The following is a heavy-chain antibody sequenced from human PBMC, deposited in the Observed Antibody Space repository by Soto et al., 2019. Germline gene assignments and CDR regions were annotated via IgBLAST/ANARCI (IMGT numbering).Heavy chain of an antibody. J-gene: IGHJ6*03. CDR2: ISSNGGST. Sequence: EVQLVESGGGLVQPGGSLRLSCAASGFTFSSYAMHWVRQAPGKGLEYVSAISSNGGSTYYANSVKGRFTISRDNSKNTLYLQMGSLRAEDMAVYYCARGRDRWPNYYYIDVWVKGTTVTVSS. V-gene: IGHV3-64*01. CDR1: GFTFSSYA. CDR3: ARGRDRWPNYYYIDV. D-gene: IGHD2-15*01.